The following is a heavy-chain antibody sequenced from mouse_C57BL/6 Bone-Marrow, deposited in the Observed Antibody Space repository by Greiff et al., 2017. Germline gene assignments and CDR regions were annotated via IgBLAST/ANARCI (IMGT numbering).Heavy chain of an antibody. J-gene: IGHJ2*01. CDR1: GFNIKDYY. CDR2: IDPEDGDT. V-gene: IGHV14-1*01. CDR3: TPFYYCSSPCGY. Sequence: VQLMESGAELVRPGASVKLSCTASGFNIKDYYMHWVQQRPEQGLEWIGRIDPEDGDTESAPKFPGKATMTTDTSSNTAYLQLSSVTAEDTAVYYGTPFYYCSSPCGYWGQGTTLTVSS. D-gene: IGHD1-1*01.